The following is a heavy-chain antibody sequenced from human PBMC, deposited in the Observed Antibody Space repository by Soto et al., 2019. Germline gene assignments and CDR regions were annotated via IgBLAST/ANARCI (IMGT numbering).Heavy chain of an antibody. J-gene: IGHJ6*02. D-gene: IGHD2-2*01. CDR1: GYSFTSYW. Sequence: GESLKISCKGSGYSFTSYWIGWVRQMPGKGLEWMGIIYPGDSDTRYSPSFQGQVTLSADKSISTAYLQWSSLKASDTAMYYCASSKKIVVPAAEYYYYGMDVWGQGTTVTVSS. V-gene: IGHV5-51*01. CDR3: ASSKKIVVPAAEYYYYGMDV. CDR2: IYPGDSDT.